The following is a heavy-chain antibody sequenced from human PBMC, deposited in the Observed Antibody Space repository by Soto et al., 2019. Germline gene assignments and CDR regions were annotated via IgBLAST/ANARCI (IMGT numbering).Heavy chain of an antibody. V-gene: IGHV4-39*01. D-gene: IGHD2-2*01. CDR3: ARLQGYCIGTRCYGHYAVDV. CDR2: FYYSGST. CDR1: GGSISSSSYS. J-gene: IGHJ6*02. Sequence: SETLSLTCTVSGGSISSSSYSWGWIRQPPGKGPEWIGTFYYSGSTYYNPSLKSRVTISVATTKNQFFLKLNPVTAADAAVYYCARLQGYCIGTRCYGHYAVDVWGQGTTVTVFS.